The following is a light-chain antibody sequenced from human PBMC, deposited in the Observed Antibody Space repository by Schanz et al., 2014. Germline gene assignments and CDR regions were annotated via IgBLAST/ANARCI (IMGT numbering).Light chain of an antibody. CDR1: SSDVGSYNL. J-gene: IGLJ2*01. Sequence: QSALTQPASVSGSPGQSITISCTGTSSDVGSYNLVSWYQQHPGKAPKLMIYEVSQWPSGVSDRFSGSKSGNTASLTISGLQAEDEADYYCCSYAGSSTVLFGGGTKLTVL. CDR2: EVS. CDR3: CSYAGSSTVL. V-gene: IGLV2-23*02.